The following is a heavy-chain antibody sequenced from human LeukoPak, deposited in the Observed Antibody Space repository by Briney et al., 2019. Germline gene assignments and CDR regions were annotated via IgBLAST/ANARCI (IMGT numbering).Heavy chain of an antibody. CDR2: IYYSGST. CDR1: GGSISSSSYY. Sequence: SETLSLTCTVSGGSISSSSYYWGWIRQPPGKGLEWIGSIYYSGSTYYNPSLKSRVTISVDTSKNQFSLKLSSVTAADTAAYYCARRSSWYYFDYWGQGTLVTVSS. D-gene: IGHD6-13*01. CDR3: ARRSSWYYFDY. J-gene: IGHJ4*02. V-gene: IGHV4-39*01.